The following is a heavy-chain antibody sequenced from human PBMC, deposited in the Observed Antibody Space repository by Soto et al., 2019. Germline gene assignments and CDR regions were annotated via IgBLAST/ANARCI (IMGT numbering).Heavy chain of an antibody. CDR3: ARDRPIVVVPIYYYYGMDV. CDR2: ISSSSSYT. V-gene: IGHV3-11*06. Sequence: GGSLRLSCAASGFTFSDYYMSWIRQAPGKGLEWVSYISSSSSYTNYADSVKGRFTISRDNAKNSLYLQMNSLRAEDTAVYYCARDRPIVVVPIYYYYGMDVWGQGTTVTVSS. J-gene: IGHJ6*02. CDR1: GFTFSDYY. D-gene: IGHD2-2*01.